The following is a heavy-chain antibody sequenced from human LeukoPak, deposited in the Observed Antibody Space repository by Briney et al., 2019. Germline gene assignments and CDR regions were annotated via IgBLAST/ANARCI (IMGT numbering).Heavy chain of an antibody. Sequence: GGSLRLSCAASGITLSNYAMSWVRQAPGKGLEWVSTISRSGGATYYADSVKGRFTISTDNSKNTLFLQMDSLRAEDTASYYCAKIHDYGPFTDYWGQGTLVTVSS. V-gene: IGHV3-23*01. CDR3: AKIHDYGPFTDY. J-gene: IGHJ4*02. CDR2: ISRSGGAT. D-gene: IGHD4-17*01. CDR1: GITLSNYA.